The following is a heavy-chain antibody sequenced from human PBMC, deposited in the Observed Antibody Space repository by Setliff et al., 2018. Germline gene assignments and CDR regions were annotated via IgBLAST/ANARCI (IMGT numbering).Heavy chain of an antibody. D-gene: IGHD6-13*01. V-gene: IGHV1-69*13. CDR1: GGTSSSYA. Sequence: ASVKVSCKASGGTSSSYAISWVRQAPGQGLEWMGGIIPIFGTANYAQKFQGRVTITADESTSTAYMELSSLRSEDTAVYYCARVQQLGTFDYWGQGTLVTSPQ. CDR3: ARVQQLGTFDY. J-gene: IGHJ4*02. CDR2: IIPIFGTA.